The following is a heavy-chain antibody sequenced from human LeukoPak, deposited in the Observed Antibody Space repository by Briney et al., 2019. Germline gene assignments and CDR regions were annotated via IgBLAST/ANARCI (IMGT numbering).Heavy chain of an antibody. V-gene: IGHV4-59*01. CDR3: ARSSEGRYYYDSSGYSYFYYYMDV. D-gene: IGHD3-22*01. J-gene: IGHJ6*03. CDR1: GGSINHYY. CDR2: IYYSGST. Sequence: PSETLSLTCTVSGGSINHYYWSWIRQPPGKGLEWIGNIYYSGSTSYNPSLKSRVTISVDTSKKQFSLKLSSVTAADTAVYYCARSSEGRYYYDSSGYSYFYYYMDVGGKGTTVTISS.